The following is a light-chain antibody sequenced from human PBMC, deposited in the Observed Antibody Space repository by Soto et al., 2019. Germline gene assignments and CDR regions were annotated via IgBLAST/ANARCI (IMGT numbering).Light chain of an antibody. V-gene: IGKV3D-20*02. CDR2: AAS. J-gene: IGKJ5*01. CDR1: QSVSSSH. Sequence: EIVLTQSPGTLSLSPGERATLSCRASQSVSSSHLAWYQHKPGQAPRLLIYAASSRATGIPDRFSGSGSGTDFTLTIRRLEPEDFAVYYCQQRSNWPSITFGQGTRLEIK. CDR3: QQRSNWPSIT.